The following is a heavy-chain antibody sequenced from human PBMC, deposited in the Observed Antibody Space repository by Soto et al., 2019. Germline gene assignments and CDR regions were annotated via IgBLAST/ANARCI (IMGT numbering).Heavy chain of an antibody. J-gene: IGHJ6*02. CDR3: ARGVGGDSYGMDV. CDR1: GFTFSSYG. V-gene: IGHV3-33*01. Sequence: QVQLVESGGGVVQPGRSLRLSCVVSGFTFSSYGMHWVRQAPGKGLEWVAIIWYDGSNKYYADSVKGRFTISRDNSTNTLYLQMNSLSAEDTAVYYCARGVGGDSYGMDVWGQGTTVTVSS. CDR2: IWYDGSNK. D-gene: IGHD2-21*01.